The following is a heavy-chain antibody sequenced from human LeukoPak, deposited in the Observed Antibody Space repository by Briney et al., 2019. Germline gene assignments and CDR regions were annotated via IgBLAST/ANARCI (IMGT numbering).Heavy chain of an antibody. CDR3: ARGGPACGGFDY. D-gene: IGHD2-21*01. J-gene: IGHJ4*02. CDR1: GFTFSIYS. CDR2: ISSDGGTI. Sequence: GGSLRLSCTASGFTFSIYSVNWVRQAPGKGLEWISYISSDGGTIYYADSVKGRFTISRDNAKNSLYLRMNSLRDEDTAVYYCARGGPACGGFDYWGQGTLVTVSS. V-gene: IGHV3-48*02.